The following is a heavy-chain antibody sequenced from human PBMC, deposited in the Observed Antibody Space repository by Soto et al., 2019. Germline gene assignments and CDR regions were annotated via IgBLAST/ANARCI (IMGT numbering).Heavy chain of an antibody. D-gene: IGHD1-20*01. V-gene: IGHV1-8*01. CDR1: GYTFTTYD. CDR2: MNPNRTNT. Sequence: QVQLMQSGAEVKKPGASVKVSCKASGYTFTTYDINWVRQAPGQGLEWMGWMNPNRTNTGYAEKFQGRVTMTRDTSISTAYMELISLRYDDTAVYYCVRGGFLFRVHVITAPATLGFDPGGQGTLVTVPS. J-gene: IGHJ5*02. CDR3: VRGGFLFRVHVITAPATLGFDP.